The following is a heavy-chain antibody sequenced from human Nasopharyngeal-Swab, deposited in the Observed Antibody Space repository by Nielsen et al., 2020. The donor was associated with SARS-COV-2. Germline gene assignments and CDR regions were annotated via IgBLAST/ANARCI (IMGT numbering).Heavy chain of an antibody. CDR3: ARDVNYDTLTAMDV. Sequence: GESLKISCAASGFTFSDYYMSWIRQAPGKGLEWVSYISSSGSTIYYADSVKGRFTISRDNAKNSLYLQMNSLRAEDTAVYYCARDVNYDTLTAMDVWGKGTTVTVSS. CDR1: GFTFSDYY. J-gene: IGHJ6*04. D-gene: IGHD3-9*01. V-gene: IGHV3-11*01. CDR2: ISSSGSTI.